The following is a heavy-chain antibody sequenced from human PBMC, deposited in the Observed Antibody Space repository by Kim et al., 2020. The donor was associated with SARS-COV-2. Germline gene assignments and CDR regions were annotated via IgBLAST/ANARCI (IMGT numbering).Heavy chain of an antibody. D-gene: IGHD4-17*01. J-gene: IGHJ4*02. Sequence: SVKDRFTISRDNSKNTLYLQMNSLRAEDTAVYYCAKTGVYGDPPFWYFDYWGQGTLVTVSS. CDR3: AKTGVYGDPPFWYFDY. V-gene: IGHV3-23*01.